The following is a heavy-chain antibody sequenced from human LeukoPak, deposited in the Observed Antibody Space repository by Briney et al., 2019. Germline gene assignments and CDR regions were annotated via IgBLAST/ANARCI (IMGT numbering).Heavy chain of an antibody. Sequence: PSETLSLTCTVSGVSISSGSYYWSCLRQPLGKGLEWTGYIYYRWSTDSNPSLKSRGTISADTSKNQFSLKLSSGTAADTAMYYCASAGLSGNYVEMSWFDPWGQGTLVTVSS. CDR2: IYYRWST. D-gene: IGHD1-26*01. V-gene: IGHV4-30-4*08. CDR3: ASAGLSGNYVEMSWFDP. CDR1: GVSISSGSYY. J-gene: IGHJ5*02.